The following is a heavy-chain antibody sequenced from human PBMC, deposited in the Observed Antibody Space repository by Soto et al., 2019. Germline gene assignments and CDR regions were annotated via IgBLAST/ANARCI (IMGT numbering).Heavy chain of an antibody. V-gene: IGHV3-48*02. J-gene: IGHJ3*02. CDR3: ARESRDGYNPGAFDI. D-gene: IGHD5-12*01. CDR2: ISSSSSTI. Sequence: EVQLVESGGGLVQPGGSLRLSCAASGFTFSSYSMNWVRQAPGKGLEWVSYISSSSSTIYYGDSVKGRFTISRDNAKNSLYLQMNSLRDEDTAVYYCARESRDGYNPGAFDIWGQGTMVTVSS. CDR1: GFTFSSYS.